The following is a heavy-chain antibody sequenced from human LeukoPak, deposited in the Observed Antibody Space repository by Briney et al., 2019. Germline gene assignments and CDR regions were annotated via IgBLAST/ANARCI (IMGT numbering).Heavy chain of an antibody. CDR1: GFTFSSYS. Sequence: GGSLRLSCAASGFTFSSYSMNWVRQAPGKGLEWVSYISSSSSTIYYADSVKGRFTISRDNAKNSLYLQMNSLRAEDTALYYCAKDMFLAARLYAFDIWGQGTMVTVSS. D-gene: IGHD6-6*01. CDR2: ISSSSSTI. V-gene: IGHV3-48*04. CDR3: AKDMFLAARLYAFDI. J-gene: IGHJ3*02.